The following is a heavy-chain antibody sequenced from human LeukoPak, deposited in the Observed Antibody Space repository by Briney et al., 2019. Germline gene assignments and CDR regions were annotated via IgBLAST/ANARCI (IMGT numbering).Heavy chain of an antibody. D-gene: IGHD1-1*01. V-gene: IGHV3-23*01. Sequence: GGSLRLSCAASGFTVSSNFMSWVRQAPGKGLEWVSAISGSGDTTYFADSVKGRFTISRDNFKNTLYVQMNSLRVEDTAVYYCAKGHSAHGTGFDCWGQGTLVIVSS. CDR2: ISGSGDTT. J-gene: IGHJ4*02. CDR1: GFTVSSNF. CDR3: AKGHSAHGTGFDC.